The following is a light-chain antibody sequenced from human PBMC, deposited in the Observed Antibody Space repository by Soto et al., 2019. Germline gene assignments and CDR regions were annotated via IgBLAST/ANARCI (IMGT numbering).Light chain of an antibody. J-gene: IGLJ2*01. Sequence: QSVLTQPPSVSGAPGQRVTISCTGSSSTIGANYDVHWYQQLPGTAPKLLIYGNSNRPSGVPDRFSGSKSGTSASLAITGLQAEDEADYYCQSYDSSLSGFVVFGGGTKVTVL. CDR1: SSTIGANYD. CDR3: QSYDSSLSGFVV. CDR2: GNS. V-gene: IGLV1-40*01.